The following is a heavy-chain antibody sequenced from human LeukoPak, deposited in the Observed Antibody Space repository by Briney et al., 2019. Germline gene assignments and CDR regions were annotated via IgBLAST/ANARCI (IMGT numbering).Heavy chain of an antibody. CDR3: ARIRGYSGYDY. D-gene: IGHD5-12*01. CDR1: GDSINSYY. Sequence: SETLSLTCTVSGDSINSYYWNWIRQPPGKGLEWIGYGHYTGSTYKNPSLNSRVAFSVDTSKNQFSLRLSSVTAADTAVYYCARIRGYSGYDYWGQGTLVTVSS. J-gene: IGHJ4*02. CDR2: GHYTGST. V-gene: IGHV4-59*01.